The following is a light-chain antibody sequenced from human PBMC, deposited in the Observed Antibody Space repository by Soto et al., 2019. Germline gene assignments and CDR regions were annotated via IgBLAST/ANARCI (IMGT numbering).Light chain of an antibody. CDR2: GNS. J-gene: IGLJ1*01. V-gene: IGLV1-40*01. Sequence: QSVLTPPHSVSGAPGQRVTISCTGSSSNIGGGYDVHWYQQVPGTAPKLLIYGNSNRPSGVPDRFSGSKSGTSASLAITGLQPEDEGYYYCQSCDNSRRGSGVFGTRTKVTVL. CDR1: SSNIGGGYD. CDR3: QSCDNSRRGSGV.